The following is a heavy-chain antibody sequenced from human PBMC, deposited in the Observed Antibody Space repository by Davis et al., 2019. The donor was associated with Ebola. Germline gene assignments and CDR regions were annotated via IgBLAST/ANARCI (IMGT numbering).Heavy chain of an antibody. D-gene: IGHD1-1*01. CDR2: INPHNNNT. CDR1: GYTFTNYG. V-gene: IGHV1-18*04. Sequence: ASVKVSCKASGYTFTNYGITWVRQAPGQGLEWMGWINPHNNNTNYAQNVQGRVIMTSDTATTTAYMEVGSLRSDDTAVYYCARAQFPTTSDHWGQGTLVTVSS. J-gene: IGHJ4*02. CDR3: ARAQFPTTSDH.